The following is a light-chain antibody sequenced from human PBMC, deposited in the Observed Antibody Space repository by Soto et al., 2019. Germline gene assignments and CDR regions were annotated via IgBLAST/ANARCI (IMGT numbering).Light chain of an antibody. V-gene: IGKV1-27*01. CDR3: QEYDSAPLT. Sequence: DIQMTQSPSSLSASVGDRVTITCRASQDISNYLAWYQQKPGKVPKLLISAASTLQSGVPSRFSGSGSGADFTLSISSLQPEDVATYYCQEYDSAPLTFGGGPKVEIK. CDR1: QDISNY. J-gene: IGKJ4*01. CDR2: AAS.